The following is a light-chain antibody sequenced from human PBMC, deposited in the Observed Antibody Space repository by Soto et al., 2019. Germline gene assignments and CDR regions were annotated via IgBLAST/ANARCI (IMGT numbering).Light chain of an antibody. V-gene: IGKV3D-11*02. Sequence: EIVLPQSPATLSLSPGERATLSSRASQSVSVYIVWYQQRPGQAPRLLIYDASNRATGIPARFSGSGSGTDFTLTISSLEPEDFAVYYCQQRFNWQVTFGQGTRLEIK. CDR2: DAS. CDR1: QSVSVY. J-gene: IGKJ5*01. CDR3: QQRFNWQVT.